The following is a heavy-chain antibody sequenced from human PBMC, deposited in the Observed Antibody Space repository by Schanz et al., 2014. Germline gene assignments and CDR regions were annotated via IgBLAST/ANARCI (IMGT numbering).Heavy chain of an antibody. CDR1: RFTFSSYA. Sequence: EVQLLESGGGLVQPGGSLRLSCAASRFTFSSYAMSWVRQAPGKGLEWVSAISGSGGSTYYADSVKGRFTISRDNSKNALYLQMNSLRAEDTAVYYCAKGRFGELSAFDIWGRGTMVTVSS. J-gene: IGHJ3*02. CDR3: AKGRFGELSAFDI. V-gene: IGHV3-23*01. CDR2: ISGSGGST. D-gene: IGHD3-10*01.